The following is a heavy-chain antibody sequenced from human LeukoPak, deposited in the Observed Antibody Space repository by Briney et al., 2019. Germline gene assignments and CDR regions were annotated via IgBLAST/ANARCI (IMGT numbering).Heavy chain of an antibody. CDR2: INSYGSST. D-gene: IGHD1-26*01. V-gene: IGHV3-74*01. CDR1: GFTFSSHW. CDR3: ARAGGSYRFDY. Sequence: GGSLRLSCAVSGFTFSSHWMHWVRQAPGMGLEWLSRINSYGSSTTYADSVKGRLTISRDNAKNSLYLQMNSLRAEDTAVYYCARAGGSYRFDYWGQGTLVTVSS. J-gene: IGHJ4*02.